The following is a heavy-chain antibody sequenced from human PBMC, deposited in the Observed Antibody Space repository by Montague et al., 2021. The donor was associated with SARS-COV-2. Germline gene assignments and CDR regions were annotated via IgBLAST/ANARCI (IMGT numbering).Heavy chain of an antibody. CDR2: IYYSGNT. CDR1: GGSVSSYY. D-gene: IGHD6-13*01. Sequence: SETLSLTCTVSGGSVSSYYWSWIRQPPGKRLEWIGYIYYSGNTNYNPSLKSRVTISVDTSKNQVSLKLSSVTAADTAVYYCARGESYSTSWYYFFDYWGQGTLVTVSS. V-gene: IGHV4-59*02. CDR3: ARGESYSTSWYYFFDY. J-gene: IGHJ4*02.